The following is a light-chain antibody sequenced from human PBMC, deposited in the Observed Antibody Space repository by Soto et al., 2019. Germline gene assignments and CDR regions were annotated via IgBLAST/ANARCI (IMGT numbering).Light chain of an antibody. CDR2: VAS. V-gene: IGKV1-39*01. CDR1: QSIRSY. CDR3: QQSYSAPFT. Sequence: DIQMTQSPSSLSASVGDRVTITCRASQSIRSYLNWYQQKPGKAPKFLIYVASTLQSGVPSRFSGSGSWTDFTLTISSLQPEDFATYFCQQSYSAPFTFGPGTKVDI. J-gene: IGKJ3*01.